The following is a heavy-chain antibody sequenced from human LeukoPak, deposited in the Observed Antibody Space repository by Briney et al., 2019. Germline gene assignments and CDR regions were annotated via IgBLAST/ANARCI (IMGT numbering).Heavy chain of an antibody. CDR1: GYTFTSYD. D-gene: IGHD5-18*01. V-gene: IGHV1-8*01. J-gene: IGHJ6*02. CDR3: ARWAADTAMAFYYYYYGMDV. Sequence: GASVNVSCKASGYTFTSYDINWVRPATGQGLEWMGWMNPNSGNTGYAQKFQGRVTMTRNTSISTAYMELSSLRSEDTAVYYCARWAADTAMAFYYYYYGMDVWGQGTTATVSS. CDR2: MNPNSGNT.